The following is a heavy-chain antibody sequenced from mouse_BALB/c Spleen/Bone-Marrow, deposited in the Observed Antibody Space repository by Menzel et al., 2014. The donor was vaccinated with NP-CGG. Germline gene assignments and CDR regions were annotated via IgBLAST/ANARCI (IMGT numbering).Heavy chain of an antibody. D-gene: IGHD3-3*01. CDR3: TRYDLTTRAFAY. Sequence: QVQLKESGAELVRPGASVKLSCKASGYSFXSYWMNWVKQRPGQGLEWIGMIHLSDSESRLNQKFKDKATLTVDKSSSTAYMQLSSPTSEDSAVYYCTRYDLTTRAFAYWGQGTLVTVSA. J-gene: IGHJ3*01. CDR1: GYSFXSYW. CDR2: IHLSDSES. V-gene: IGHV1-61*01.